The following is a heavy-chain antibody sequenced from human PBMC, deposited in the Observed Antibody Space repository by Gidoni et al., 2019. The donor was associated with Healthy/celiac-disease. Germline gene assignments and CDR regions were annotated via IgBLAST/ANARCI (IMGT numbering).Heavy chain of an antibody. CDR2: IIPIFGTA. Sequence: QVQLVQSGAEVKKPGSSVKVSCKASGGTFSSYAISWVRQAPGQGLEWMGGIIPIFGTANYAQKFQGRVTITADKSTSTAYMELSSLRSEDTAVYYCARGSCSSTSCYTYAPPRWYYCMDVWGKGTTVTVSS. J-gene: IGHJ6*03. CDR1: GGTFSSYA. V-gene: IGHV1-69*06. D-gene: IGHD2-2*02. CDR3: ARGSCSSTSCYTYAPPRWYYCMDV.